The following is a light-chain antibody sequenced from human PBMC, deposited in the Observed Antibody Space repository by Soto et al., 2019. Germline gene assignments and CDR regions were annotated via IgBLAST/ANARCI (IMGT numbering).Light chain of an antibody. Sequence: DIQMTQSPSSLSASVGDRVTITCQASQDISNYLNWYQQKPGKAPKLLIYDASNLETGVRSRFSGSGSGTDFTFTISRLQPEDIATYYCQQYDNLPFGQGTKLEIK. CDR3: QQYDNLP. CDR1: QDISNY. CDR2: DAS. V-gene: IGKV1-33*01. J-gene: IGKJ2*01.